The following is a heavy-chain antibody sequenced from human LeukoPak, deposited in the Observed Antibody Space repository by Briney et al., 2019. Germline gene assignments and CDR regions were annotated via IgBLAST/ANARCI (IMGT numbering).Heavy chain of an antibody. V-gene: IGHV4-59*12. J-gene: IGHJ6*02. D-gene: IGHD3-10*01. CDR3: SGSMLRADMDV. CDR2: IYNSGNT. CDR1: GGSISNYY. Sequence: SETLSLTCTVSGGSISNYYWSWIRQPPGKGLEWIGYIYNSGNTKYHPSLKSRVTISVDTSTNQFSLKLRSVTAADTAVYYCSGSMLRADMDVWGQGTTVTVSS.